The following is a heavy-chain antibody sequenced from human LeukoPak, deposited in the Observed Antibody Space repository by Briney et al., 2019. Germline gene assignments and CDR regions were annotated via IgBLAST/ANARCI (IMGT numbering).Heavy chain of an antibody. CDR2: ISAYNGNR. D-gene: IGHD6-13*01. V-gene: IGHV1-18*04. Sequence: ASVKVSCKTSGYTFTSYGISWVRQAPGQGLGWMGWISAYNGNRNYAQKLQGRVTMTTDTSTSTAYMEVRSLRSDDTAVYYCARDRRNIASAGLFDYWGQGTLVTVSS. CDR3: ARDRRNIASAGLFDY. J-gene: IGHJ4*02. CDR1: GYTFTSYG.